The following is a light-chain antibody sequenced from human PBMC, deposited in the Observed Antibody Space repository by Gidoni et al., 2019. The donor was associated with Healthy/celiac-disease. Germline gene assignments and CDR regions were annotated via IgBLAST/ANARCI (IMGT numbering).Light chain of an antibody. CDR1: QCVSSY. CDR2: DAS. CDR3: QQRSNWRYS. J-gene: IGKJ2*03. V-gene: IGKV3-11*01. Sequence: EIVLTQSPATLSLSPGERATLACRASQCVSSYLAWYQQNPGQAPRHLIYDASNSATGIPARLSGSGSGTDFTLTISSREPEEFAVYYCQQRSNWRYSFGQXTKLEIK.